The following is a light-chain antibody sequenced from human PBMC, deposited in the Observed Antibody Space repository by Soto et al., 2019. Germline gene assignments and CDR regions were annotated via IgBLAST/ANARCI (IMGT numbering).Light chain of an antibody. CDR3: QQYNNWPRIT. CDR2: GAS. Sequence: EIVMTQSPATLSVSPGERATLSCRASQSVSSNLAWYQQKPDQAPRLLIYGASTRATGIPARFSGSGSGTEFTLTISSLQSEDFAVYYCQQYNNWPRITFGQGTRLEIK. V-gene: IGKV3-15*01. CDR1: QSVSSN. J-gene: IGKJ5*01.